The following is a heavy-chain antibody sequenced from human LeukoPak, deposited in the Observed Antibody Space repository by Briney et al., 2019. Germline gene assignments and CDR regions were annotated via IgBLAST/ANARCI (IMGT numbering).Heavy chain of an antibody. CDR2: ISTSGTTT. J-gene: IGHJ3*02. V-gene: IGHV3-23*01. CDR1: GFSVSNYY. D-gene: IGHD1-1*01. Sequence: GGSLRLSCAASGFSVSNYYMGWVRQTPGKELEWVSTISTSGTTTYYADSVKGRFTVSRDNSKNTLYLQMNTLRAEDTAVYYCAKDRQRDTTGSNTFHIWGQGTMVTVSS. CDR3: AKDRQRDTTGSNTFHI.